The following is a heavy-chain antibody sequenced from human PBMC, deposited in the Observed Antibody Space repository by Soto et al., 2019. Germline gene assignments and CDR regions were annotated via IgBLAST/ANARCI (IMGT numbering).Heavy chain of an antibody. V-gene: IGHV3-23*01. CDR2: ISGSGIST. CDR1: AFTFSSYA. CDR3: ARDPVAITVAGNFDY. D-gene: IGHD6-19*01. J-gene: IGHJ4*02. Sequence: EVQLLESGGGLVQPGGSLRLSCAASAFTFSSYAMSWVRQSPGKGLEWVSGISGSGISTSYADSVKGRFSISRDNSKNTLYLLMDSLRAEDTAVYYCARDPVAITVAGNFDYWGQVTLVNVSS.